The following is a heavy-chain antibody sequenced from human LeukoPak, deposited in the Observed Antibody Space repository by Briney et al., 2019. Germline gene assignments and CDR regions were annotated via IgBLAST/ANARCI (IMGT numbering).Heavy chain of an antibody. J-gene: IGHJ4*02. V-gene: IGHV1-2*02. D-gene: IGHD3-16*01. CDR3: ARVRYRLAETYIDY. CDR2: INPNSGDT. CDR1: GYTFTGYY. Sequence: GASVKVSCKASGYTFTGYYMHWVRQAPGQGLEWMGWINPNSGDTNYAQKFQGRVTMTRDTSISTAYMELSRLGSDDTAVYYCARVRYRLAETYIDYWGQGTLVTVSS.